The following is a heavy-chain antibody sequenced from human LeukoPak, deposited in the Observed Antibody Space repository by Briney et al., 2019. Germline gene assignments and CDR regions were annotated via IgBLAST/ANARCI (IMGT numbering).Heavy chain of an antibody. V-gene: IGHV3-33*01. J-gene: IGHJ4*02. Sequence: PGGSLRLSCAASGFTFSSYGMHWVRQAPGKGLEWVAVIWYDGSNKYYADSVKGRFTISRDNSKNTLYLQMNRLRAEDTAVYYCARHHPYGDYDLSHFDYWGQGTLVTVSS. D-gene: IGHD4-17*01. CDR3: ARHHPYGDYDLSHFDY. CDR2: IWYDGSNK. CDR1: GFTFSSYG.